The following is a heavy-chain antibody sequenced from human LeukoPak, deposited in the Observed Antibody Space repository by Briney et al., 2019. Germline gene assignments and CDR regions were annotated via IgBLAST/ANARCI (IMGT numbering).Heavy chain of an antibody. J-gene: IGHJ6*03. CDR3: ARTGVAATDYYYYMDG. CDR1: GYTFTSYD. V-gene: IGHV1-8*03. D-gene: IGHD6-19*01. CDR2: MNPDSGNT. Sequence: ASVKVSCKASGYTFTSYDINWVRQATGQGLEWMGWMNPDSGNTGYAQKFQGRVTITRNTSISTAYMELSSLRSEDTAVYYCARTGVAATDYYYYMDGWGKGTTVTVSS.